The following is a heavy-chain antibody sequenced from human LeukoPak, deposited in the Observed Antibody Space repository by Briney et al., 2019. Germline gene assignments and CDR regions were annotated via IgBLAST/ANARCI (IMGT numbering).Heavy chain of an antibody. CDR1: GGTFSSYA. J-gene: IGHJ4*02. Sequence: GSSVKVSYKASGGTFSSYAISWVRQAPGQGLEWMGRIIPIFGIANYAQKFQGRVTITADKSTSTAYMELSSLRSEDTAVYYCARERKWDYYDSSGYYRGVYFDYWGQGTLVTVSS. V-gene: IGHV1-69*04. CDR3: ARERKWDYYDSSGYYRGVYFDY. CDR2: IIPIFGIA. D-gene: IGHD3-22*01.